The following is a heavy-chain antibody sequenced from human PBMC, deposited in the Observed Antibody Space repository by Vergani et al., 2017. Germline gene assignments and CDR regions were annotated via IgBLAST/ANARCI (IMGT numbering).Heavy chain of an antibody. V-gene: IGHV3-23*04. Sequence: EVQLVESGGGLVQPGGSLRLSCAASGFTFSSYAMSWVRQAPGKGLEWVSAISGSVGSTYYADSVKGRFTISRDNSKNTRYLQMNSLRAEYTAVYYCARWLVYYDILNCYYPSRGYMDVWGKGTTVTVSS. J-gene: IGHJ6*03. CDR3: ARWLVYYDILNCYYPSRGYMDV. D-gene: IGHD3-9*01. CDR2: ISGSVGST. CDR1: GFTFSSYA.